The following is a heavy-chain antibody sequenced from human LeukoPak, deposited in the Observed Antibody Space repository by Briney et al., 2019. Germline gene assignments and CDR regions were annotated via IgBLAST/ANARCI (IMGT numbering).Heavy chain of an antibody. D-gene: IGHD4-17*01. V-gene: IGHV4-59*08. CDR1: GGSISSYY. CDR3: ARLFTLTSYWYFDL. Sequence: SETLSLTCTVSGGSISSYYWSWIRQPPGKGLEWIGYIYYTGSTDYNPSLNSRVTISVDTSKTQFSLKLSSVTAADTAVYYCARLFTLTSYWYFDLWGRGTLVTVSS. CDR2: IYYTGST. J-gene: IGHJ2*01.